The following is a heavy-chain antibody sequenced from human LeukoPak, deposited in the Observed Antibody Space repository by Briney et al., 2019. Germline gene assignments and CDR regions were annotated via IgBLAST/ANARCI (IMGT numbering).Heavy chain of an antibody. CDR3: ARDRNISPYAFDI. CDR1: GYTFTSYD. CDR2: MNPNSGNT. J-gene: IGHJ3*02. D-gene: IGHD2-21*01. V-gene: IGHV1-8*03. Sequence: GASVKVSCKASGYTFTSYDINWVRQATGQGLEWMGWMNPNSGNTGYAQKFQGRVTITRNTSISTAYMELSSLRSEDTAVYYCARDRNISPYAFDIWGQGTMVTVSS.